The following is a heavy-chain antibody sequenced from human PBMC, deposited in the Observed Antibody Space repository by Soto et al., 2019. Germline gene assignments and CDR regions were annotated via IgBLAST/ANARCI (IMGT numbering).Heavy chain of an antibody. D-gene: IGHD6-19*01. CDR3: ARRPQQWLGYYYGMDV. V-gene: IGHV5-51*01. J-gene: IGHJ6*02. CDR2: IYPGDSDT. CDR1: GYSFTIYW. Sequence: GESLKISCKGSGYSFTIYWIGWVRQMPGKGLEWMGIIYPGDSDTRYSPSFQGQVTISADKSISTAYLQWSSLKASDTAMYYCARRPQQWLGYYYGMDVWGQGTTVTVSS.